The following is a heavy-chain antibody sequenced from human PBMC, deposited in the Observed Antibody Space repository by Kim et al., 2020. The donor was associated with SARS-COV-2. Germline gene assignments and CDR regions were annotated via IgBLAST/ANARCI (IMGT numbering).Heavy chain of an antibody. V-gene: IGHV4-34*01. Sequence: SETLSLTCAVYGGSFSGYYWSWIRQPPGKGLEWIGEINHSGSTNYNPSLKSRVTISVDTSKNQFSLKLSSVTAADTAVYYCARGVFCSGGSGYSFRRDWYWFDPWGQGTLVTVSS. CDR2: INHSGST. D-gene: IGHD2-15*01. CDR1: GGSFSGYY. CDR3: ARGVFCSGGSGYSFRRDWYWFDP. J-gene: IGHJ5*02.